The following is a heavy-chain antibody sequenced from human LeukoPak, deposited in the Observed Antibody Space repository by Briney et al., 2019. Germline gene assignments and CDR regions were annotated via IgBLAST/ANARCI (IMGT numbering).Heavy chain of an antibody. J-gene: IGHJ5*02. CDR2: INGYTT. CDR3: AKEVPQTSGYSGRSCGFDP. Sequence: GGSLRLSCAASGLSFSSHAFSWVRQAPGEGLEWVSAINGYTTYYADSVKGRFTISRDNSENTVYLQMDSLRAEDTAVYYCAKEVPQTSGYSGRSCGFDPWGQGTLVTVSS. V-gene: IGHV3-23*01. D-gene: IGHD3-22*01. CDR1: GLSFSSHA.